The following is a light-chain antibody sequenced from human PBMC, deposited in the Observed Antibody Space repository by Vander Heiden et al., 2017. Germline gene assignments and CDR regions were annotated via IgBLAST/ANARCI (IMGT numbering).Light chain of an antibody. Sequence: DIQLTQSPSFLSASVGDRVTITCRASQGISSYLAWYQQKPGKAPKLLIYAASTLQSGVPSRFSGSGSETEFTLTISSLQPEDFATYYCQQLNSDLITFGQGTRLEIK. CDR1: QGISSY. CDR3: QQLNSDLIT. V-gene: IGKV1-9*01. CDR2: AAS. J-gene: IGKJ5*01.